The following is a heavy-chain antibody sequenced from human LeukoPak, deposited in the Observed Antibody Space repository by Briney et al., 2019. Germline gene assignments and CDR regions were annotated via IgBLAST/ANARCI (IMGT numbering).Heavy chain of an antibody. D-gene: IGHD4-23*01. J-gene: IGHJ4*02. CDR2: ISAYNGNT. Sequence: GASVKVSCKASGYTFTSYGISWVRQAPGQGLEWMGWISAYNGNTNYAQKFQGRVTITADKSTSTAYMELSSLRSEDTAVYYCARDNPTVIIDYWGQGTLVTVSS. CDR3: ARDNPTVIIDY. CDR1: GYTFTSYG. V-gene: IGHV1-18*01.